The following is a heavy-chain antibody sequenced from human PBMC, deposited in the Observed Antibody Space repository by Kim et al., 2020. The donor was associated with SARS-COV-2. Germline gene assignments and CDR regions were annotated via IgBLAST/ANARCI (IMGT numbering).Heavy chain of an antibody. D-gene: IGHD1-26*01. V-gene: IGHV4-59*08. CDR3: ARQSDYLPHWYFDL. J-gene: IGHJ2*01. Sequence: PSLQSRVTISVDTSKNQFSLKLSSVTAADTAVYYCARQSDYLPHWYFDLWGRGTLVTVSS.